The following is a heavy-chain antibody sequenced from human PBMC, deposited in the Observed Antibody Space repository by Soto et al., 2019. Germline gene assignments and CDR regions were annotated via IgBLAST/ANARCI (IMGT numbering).Heavy chain of an antibody. J-gene: IGHJ4*02. V-gene: IGHV4-30-4*01. CDR2: IYYSGST. Sequence: SETLSLTCSVSGGSISSGDYYWNWIRQPPGKGLEWIGHIYYSGSTYYNSSLKSRVTISLDTSKNQFSLKLSSVTAADTAVYYCARVPDYLGQGTLVTVSS. CDR1: GGSISSGDYY. CDR3: ARVPDY.